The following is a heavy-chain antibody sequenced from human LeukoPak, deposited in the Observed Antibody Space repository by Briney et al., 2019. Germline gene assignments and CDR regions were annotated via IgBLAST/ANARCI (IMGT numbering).Heavy chain of an antibody. J-gene: IGHJ4*02. V-gene: IGHV4-4*07. CDR2: IYTSGST. CDR3: ARVHYYDSSGYVDY. Sequence: SETLSLTCTISGGSISSYYWSWIRQPAGKGLEWIGRIYTSGSTNYNPSLKSRVTMSVDTSKNQFSLKLSSVTAADTAVYYCARVHYYDSSGYVDYWGQETLVTVSS. CDR1: GGSISSYY. D-gene: IGHD3-22*01.